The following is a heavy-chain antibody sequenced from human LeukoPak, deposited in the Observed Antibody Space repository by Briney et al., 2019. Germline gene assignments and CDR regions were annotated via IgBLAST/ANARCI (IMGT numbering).Heavy chain of an antibody. CDR1: GFTFSSYW. CDR2: INSDGSST. CDR3: SSGNSHAFDI. D-gene: IGHD4-23*01. J-gene: IGHJ3*02. Sequence: PVGSLRLSSAASGFTFSSYWMHWVRQAPGKGLVWVSRINSDGSSTSYADSVKGRSTISRDNAKNTLYLQMNNLRAEDTAVYYCSSGNSHAFDIWGQGTMVTVPS. V-gene: IGHV3-74*01.